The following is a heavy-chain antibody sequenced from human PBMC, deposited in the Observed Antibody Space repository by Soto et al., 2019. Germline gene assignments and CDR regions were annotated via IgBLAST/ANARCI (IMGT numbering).Heavy chain of an antibody. CDR1: GDSVSSNSAA. J-gene: IGHJ5*02. CDR3: ARAKGGSSWYRGWFDP. Sequence: PSPTLSLTCAISGDSVSSNSAAWNWIRQSPSRGLEWLGRTYYRSKWYNDYAVSVKSRITINPDTSKNQFSLQLNSVTPEDTAVYYCARAKGGSSWYRGWFDPWGQGTLVTVSS. D-gene: IGHD6-13*01. CDR2: TYYRSKWYN. V-gene: IGHV6-1*01.